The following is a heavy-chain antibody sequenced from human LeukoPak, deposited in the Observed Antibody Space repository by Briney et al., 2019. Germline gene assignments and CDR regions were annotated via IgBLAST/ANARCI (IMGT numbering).Heavy chain of an antibody. J-gene: IGHJ5*02. CDR3: ARGGYSGYLNWFDP. CDR1: GFTFSSYA. Sequence: GSLRLSCAASGFTFSSYAMSWVRQAPGKGLEWIGEINHSGSTNYNPSLKSRVTISVDTSKNQFSLKLSSVTAADTAVYYCARGGYSGYLNWFDPWGQETLVTVSS. D-gene: IGHD5-12*01. CDR2: INHSGST. V-gene: IGHV4-34*01.